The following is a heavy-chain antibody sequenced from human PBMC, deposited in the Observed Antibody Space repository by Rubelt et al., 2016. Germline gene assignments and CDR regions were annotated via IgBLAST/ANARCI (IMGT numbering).Heavy chain of an antibody. Sequence: EVQLVESGGGLIQPGGSLRLSCAASGFTVSSNFLTWVRQAPGKGLEWVSVFYSGGSTYYADSVKGQFNISRDTSKNTLYLQMNSLRAEDTAVYYCAAQASKYYFEYWGQGTLVTVSS. CDR3: AAQASKYYFEY. V-gene: IGHV3-53*01. J-gene: IGHJ4*02. CDR1: GFTVSSNF. CDR2: FYSGGST.